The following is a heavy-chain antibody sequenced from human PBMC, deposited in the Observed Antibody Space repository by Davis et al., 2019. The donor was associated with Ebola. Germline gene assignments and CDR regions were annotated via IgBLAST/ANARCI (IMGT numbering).Heavy chain of an antibody. J-gene: IGHJ5*02. CDR1: GGSFRGYY. D-gene: IGHD4-11*01. CDR2: VNDSGST. CDR3: ARGYSNWFDP. V-gene: IGHV4-34*01. Sequence: SQTLSLTCAVYGGSFRGYYWSWIRQPPEKGLEWIGEVNDSGSTNYNPSLKSRVTISVDTSKNQFSLKLSSVTAADTAVYYCARGYSNWFDPWGQGTLVTVSS.